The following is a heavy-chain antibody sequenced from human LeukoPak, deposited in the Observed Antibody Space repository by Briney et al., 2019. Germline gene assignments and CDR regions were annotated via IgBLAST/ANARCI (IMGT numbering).Heavy chain of an antibody. V-gene: IGHV4-34*01. CDR3: AIGGRVVGATPVLDY. CDR2: INHNGST. Sequence: SETLSLTCAVSGGSFSGYYWSWIRQPPGKGLEWVGEINHNGSTNYNRSLSSRVTIALATSKNQFSLKRSSVTAADTAVYYCAIGGRVVGATPVLDYWGQGTLVTVSS. CDR1: GGSFSGYY. D-gene: IGHD1-26*01. J-gene: IGHJ4*02.